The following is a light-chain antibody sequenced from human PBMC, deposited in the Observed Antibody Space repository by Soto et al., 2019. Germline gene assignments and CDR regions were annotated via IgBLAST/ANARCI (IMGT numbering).Light chain of an antibody. V-gene: IGKV1-33*01. Sequence: DIQMTQSPSSLSASVGDRVTITCQASQDISNYLNWYQLKPGKAPKLLIFDASSVQAGVPSRFSGSGSGTDFSFTITSLQPEDIATYYRQQYEDLPLTFGGGTKVQIK. J-gene: IGKJ4*01. CDR2: DAS. CDR1: QDISNY. CDR3: QQYEDLPLT.